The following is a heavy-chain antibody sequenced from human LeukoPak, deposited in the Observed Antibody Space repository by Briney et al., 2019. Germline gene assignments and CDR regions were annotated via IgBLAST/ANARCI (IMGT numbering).Heavy chain of an antibody. CDR2: ISYDGRNQ. V-gene: IGHV3-30*18. CDR1: GFIFSSYG. Sequence: SGGSLRLSCEASGFIFSSYGFRWVRQAPGKGLEWVTLISYDGRNQYYGQSVKGRFTISRDNSKNIVYLQMNSLRIEDTGVYYCAKDRREGYNGPHLWGLGALVTVSA. D-gene: IGHD5-24*01. J-gene: IGHJ5*02. CDR3: AKDRREGYNGPHL.